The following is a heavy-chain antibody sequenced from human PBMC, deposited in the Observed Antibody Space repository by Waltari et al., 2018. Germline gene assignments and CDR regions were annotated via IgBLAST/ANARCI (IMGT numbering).Heavy chain of an antibody. CDR2: INHSGST. CDR3: ARGGPAYCGGDCWTFDP. V-gene: IGHV4-34*01. CDR1: GGSFSGYY. J-gene: IGHJ5*02. D-gene: IGHD2-21*01. Sequence: QVQLQQWGAGLLKPSATLSLTCAVYGGSFSGYYWSWIRQPPGKGLEWIWEINHSGSTNYNPSLKSRVTISVDTSKNQFSLKLSSVTAADTAVYYCARGGPAYCGGDCWTFDPWGQGTLVTVSS.